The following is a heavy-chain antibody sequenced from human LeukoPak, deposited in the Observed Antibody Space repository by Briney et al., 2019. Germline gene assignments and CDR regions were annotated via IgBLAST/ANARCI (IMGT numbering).Heavy chain of an antibody. CDR2: INHSGST. J-gene: IGHJ4*02. CDR1: GGSFSGYY. V-gene: IGHV4-34*01. Sequence: SETLSLTCAVYGGSFSGYYWSWIRQPPGKGLEWIGEINHSGSTNYNPSLKSRVTISVDTSKNQFSLKLSSVTAADTAVYYCARGLGYCSSTSCFLVSHFDYWGQGTLVTVSS. CDR3: ARGLGYCSSTSCFLVSHFDY. D-gene: IGHD2-2*01.